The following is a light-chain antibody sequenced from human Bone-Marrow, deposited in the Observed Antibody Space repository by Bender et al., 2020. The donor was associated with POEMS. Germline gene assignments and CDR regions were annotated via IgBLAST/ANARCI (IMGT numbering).Light chain of an antibody. CDR2: NNS. Sequence: QSVLTQPPSASGTPGQRVTISCSGSSSKFGSYPVNWYQQLPGAAPKLVIFNNSQRPSGVPDRFSGSNSGTSASLAISGGLSDDEAEFYGATWEDSVNGWVLGGGTKLTVL. V-gene: IGLV1-44*01. CDR1: SSKFGSYP. J-gene: IGLJ3*02. CDR3: ATWEDSVNGWV.